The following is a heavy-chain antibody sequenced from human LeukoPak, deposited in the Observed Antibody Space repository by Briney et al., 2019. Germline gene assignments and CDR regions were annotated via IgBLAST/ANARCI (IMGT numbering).Heavy chain of an antibody. CDR1: GYTFATYW. D-gene: IGHD3/OR15-3a*01. J-gene: IGHJ4*02. V-gene: IGHV5-51*01. Sequence: GESLKISCKGSGYTFATYWIGWVRQMPGKGLEWMGIIYPGDSHPRYSPSFQGQVTISADESISTAYVQWSSLKASDTAMYYCARRGVVDSSPFDYWGQGTLVTVSS. CDR3: ARRGVVDSSPFDY. CDR2: IYPGDSHP.